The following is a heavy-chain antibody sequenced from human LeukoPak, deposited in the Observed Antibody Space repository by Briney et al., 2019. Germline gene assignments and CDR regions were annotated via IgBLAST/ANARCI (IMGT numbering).Heavy chain of an antibody. Sequence: PGGSLRLSCAASGFTFNSYAMHWVRQAPGKGLEWVAVISYDGSNKYYADSVKGRFTISRDNSKNTLYLQMNSLRAEDTAVYYCARVSSYGSYYYYGMDVWGQGTTVTVSS. CDR3: ARVSSYGSYYYYGMDV. CDR1: GFTFNSYA. CDR2: ISYDGSNK. D-gene: IGHD5-18*01. J-gene: IGHJ6*02. V-gene: IGHV3-30*04.